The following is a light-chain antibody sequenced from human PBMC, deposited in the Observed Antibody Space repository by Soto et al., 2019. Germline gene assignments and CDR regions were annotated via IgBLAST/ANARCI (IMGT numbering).Light chain of an antibody. CDR2: AAS. Sequence: DIQMTQSPSSLSASVGDRVTITCRAGQSTSSYVNWYQQKPGKAPKLLIYAASSLQSGVPSRFSGSESGTDFTLTISSLQPEDFANYYYQQSYSTPYAFGQGTKLEIK. CDR3: QQSYSTPYA. V-gene: IGKV1-39*01. CDR1: QSTSSY. J-gene: IGKJ2*01.